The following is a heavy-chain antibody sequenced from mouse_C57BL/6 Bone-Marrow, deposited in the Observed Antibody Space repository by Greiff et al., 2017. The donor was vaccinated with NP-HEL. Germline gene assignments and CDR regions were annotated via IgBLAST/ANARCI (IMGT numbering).Heavy chain of an antibody. V-gene: IGHV1-85*01. CDR3: ARKGGLLWLRRGFAY. CDR1: GYTFTSYD. J-gene: IGHJ3*01. Sequence: VQLVESGPELVKPGASVKLSCKASGYTFTSYDINWVKQRPGQGLEWIGWIYPRDGSTKYNEKFKGKATLTVDPSSSTAYMELHSRTSEDSAVYFCARKGGLLWLRRGFAYWGQGALVTVSA. CDR2: IYPRDGST. D-gene: IGHD2-2*01.